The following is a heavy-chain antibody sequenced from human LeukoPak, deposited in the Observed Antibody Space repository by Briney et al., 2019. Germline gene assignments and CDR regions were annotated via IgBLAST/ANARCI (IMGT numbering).Heavy chain of an antibody. CDR1: GFTFSTYS. Sequence: PGGSLRLSYAASGFTFSTYSMNWVRQAPGQGLEWVSYISSSSSTIYYADPVKGRFTISRDNAKNSLYLQMSSLRAEDTAVYYCARDLYDTSGYYAFDYWGQGTLVTVSS. CDR3: ARDLYDTSGYYAFDY. V-gene: IGHV3-48*04. CDR2: ISSSSSTI. J-gene: IGHJ4*02. D-gene: IGHD3-22*01.